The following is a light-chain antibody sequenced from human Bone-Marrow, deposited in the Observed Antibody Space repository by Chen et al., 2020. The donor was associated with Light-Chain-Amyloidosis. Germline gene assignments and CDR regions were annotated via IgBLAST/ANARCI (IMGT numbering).Light chain of an antibody. J-gene: IGKJ4*01. CDR3: QQYGTSPLT. V-gene: IGKV3-20*01. CDR2: GSS. Sequence: DIVLTQSPGTLSLSPGEGANLSCRASQTISSNYLTWYQQKFGQAPRLLIYGSSSRATGITDRFTGSGSGTDFTLTINRLEPEDFAMYYCQQYGTSPLTFGGGTKVEIK. CDR1: QTISSNY.